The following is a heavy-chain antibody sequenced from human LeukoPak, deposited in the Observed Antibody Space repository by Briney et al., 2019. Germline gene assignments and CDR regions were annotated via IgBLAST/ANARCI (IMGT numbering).Heavy chain of an antibody. CDR3: SRQEGADGPYYFFHGMDV. V-gene: IGHV5-10-1*01. CDR1: GSSFTNYW. J-gene: IGHJ6*02. D-gene: IGHD3-16*01. CDR2: IDPRDSYT. Sequence: GESLKISFKASGSSFTNYWINWVRQLPGKGLEWMGRIDPRDSYTTYSPSFQGHVTISADESISTVYLQFSSLKASDTAIYFCSRQEGADGPYYFFHGMDVWGQGTTVAVSS.